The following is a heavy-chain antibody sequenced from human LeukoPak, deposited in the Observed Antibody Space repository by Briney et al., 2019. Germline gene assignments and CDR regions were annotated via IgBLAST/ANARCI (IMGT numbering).Heavy chain of an antibody. CDR3: ARIPRPALRFVGMDV. V-gene: IGHV3-7*01. D-gene: IGHD3-3*01. CDR1: GFTFSTYW. J-gene: IGHJ6*02. Sequence: GGSLRLSCAASGFTFSTYWMSWVRQAPGKGLEWVASIKQDGSENSYVDSVKGRFTISRDNAKNSLYLQMNSLRAEDTAVYYCARIPRPALRFVGMDVWGQGTTVTVSS. CDR2: IKQDGSEN.